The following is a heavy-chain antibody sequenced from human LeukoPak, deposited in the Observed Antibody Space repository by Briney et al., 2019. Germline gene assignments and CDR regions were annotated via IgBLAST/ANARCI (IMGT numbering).Heavy chain of an antibody. CDR3: ARAGSDCSGGNCY. V-gene: IGHV1-18*01. J-gene: IGHJ4*02. CDR2: ISTYNGNT. D-gene: IGHD2-15*01. Sequence: GASVKVSCKASGYTFTTYGITWVRQAPGQGLEWMGRISTYNGNTNYAQNLQGRVTMTTDTSTSTAYMELRSLTSDDTAVYYCARAGSDCSGGNCYWGQGTLVIVSS. CDR1: GYTFTTYG.